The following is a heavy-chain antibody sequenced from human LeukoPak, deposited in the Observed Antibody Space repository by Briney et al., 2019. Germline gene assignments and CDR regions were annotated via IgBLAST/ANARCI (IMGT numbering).Heavy chain of an antibody. V-gene: IGHV4-4*07. Sequence: SETLSLTCTVSGGSISSYYWSWIRQPAGKGLEWIGRIYTSGSTNYNPSLKSRVTMSVDTSKNQFSLKLSSVTAADTAVYYCAKTLPYSGGWRATFDFWGKGTLVTVSS. J-gene: IGHJ4*02. D-gene: IGHD6-19*01. CDR2: IYTSGST. CDR1: GGSISSYY. CDR3: AKTLPYSGGWRATFDF.